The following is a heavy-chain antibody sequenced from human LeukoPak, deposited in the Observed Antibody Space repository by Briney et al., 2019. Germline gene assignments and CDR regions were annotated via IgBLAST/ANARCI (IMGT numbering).Heavy chain of an antibody. Sequence: GGSLRLSCAASGFTFSSYAMSWVRQAPGMGLEWVSAISGSGGSTYYADSVKGRFTISRDNSKNPLYLQMNSLRAEDTAVYYCAKGPWGTLRVSYFDYWGQGTLVTVSS. CDR1: GFTFSSYA. CDR3: AKGPWGTLRVSYFDY. J-gene: IGHJ4*02. D-gene: IGHD1-14*01. V-gene: IGHV3-23*01. CDR2: ISGSGGST.